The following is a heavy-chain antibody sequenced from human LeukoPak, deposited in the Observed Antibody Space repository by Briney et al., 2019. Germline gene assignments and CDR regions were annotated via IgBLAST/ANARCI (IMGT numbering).Heavy chain of an antibody. Sequence: SETLSLTCTVSGGSIRSYYWSWIRQSPGKGLEWIGYIYYSGNTNYNSSFRSRVTISLDTSKNQFSLRLNSVTAADTAVYYCARDGKLGSGRYYFDSWGQGTLVSVSS. V-gene: IGHV4-59*01. CDR3: ARDGKLGSGRYYFDS. J-gene: IGHJ4*02. D-gene: IGHD3-10*01. CDR2: IYYSGNT. CDR1: GGSIRSYY.